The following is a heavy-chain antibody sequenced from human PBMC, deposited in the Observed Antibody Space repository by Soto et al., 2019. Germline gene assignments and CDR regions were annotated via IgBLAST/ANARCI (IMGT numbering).Heavy chain of an antibody. CDR2: IHYSGST. V-gene: IGHV4-39*01. D-gene: IGHD3-22*01. Sequence: QLQLQESGPGLVKPSETLSLTCTVSGDSVTISDYYWGWIRQPPGKGLEWIGSIHYSGSTYYNPSLKWRVTISGDTSKKQFSLKLTCVTAADAAVYYCAAHDSGGYYAEYWGQGTLVTVSA. CDR3: AAHDSGGYYAEY. J-gene: IGHJ4*02. CDR1: GDSVTISDYY.